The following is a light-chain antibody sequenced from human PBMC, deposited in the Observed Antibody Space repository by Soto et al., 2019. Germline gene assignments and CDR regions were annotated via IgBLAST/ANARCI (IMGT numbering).Light chain of an antibody. Sequence: DIQMTQSPSTLSAAVGDRVTITCRASQSISRWLAWYQQKQGEAPKLLMYDASVLESRVPSRFSGSGSGTEFTLTISSLQPDDFATYYCQQYESYWTFGQGTKVEIK. CDR2: DAS. J-gene: IGKJ1*01. CDR3: QQYESYWT. V-gene: IGKV1-5*01. CDR1: QSISRW.